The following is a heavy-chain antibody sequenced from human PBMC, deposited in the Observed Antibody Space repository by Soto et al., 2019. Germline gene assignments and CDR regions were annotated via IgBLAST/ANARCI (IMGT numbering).Heavy chain of an antibody. CDR1: GGSFSGYY. CDR3: AREWGHYYGSGSYYNGPNWFDP. D-gene: IGHD3-10*01. CDR2: INHSGST. J-gene: IGHJ5*02. Sequence: PSETLSLTCAVYGGSFSGYYWSWIRQPPGKGLEWIGEINHSGSTNYNPSLKSRVTISVDTSKNQFSLKLSSVTAADTAVYYCAREWGHYYGSGSYYNGPNWFDPWGQGTLVTLSS. V-gene: IGHV4-34*01.